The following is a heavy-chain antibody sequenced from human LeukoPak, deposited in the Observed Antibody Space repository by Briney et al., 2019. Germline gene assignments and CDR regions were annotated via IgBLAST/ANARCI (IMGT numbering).Heavy chain of an antibody. Sequence: GGSLRLSCAASGFTFSSYAMHWVRQAPGKGLEWVAVISNDGSNKYYADSVKGRFTISRDNSKNTLYLQMNSLRAEDTALYYCARKFTGVTMVRGASDAFDIWGQGTMVTVSS. CDR2: ISNDGSNK. J-gene: IGHJ3*02. CDR1: GFTFSSYA. V-gene: IGHV3-30*04. CDR3: ARKFTGVTMVRGASDAFDI. D-gene: IGHD3-10*01.